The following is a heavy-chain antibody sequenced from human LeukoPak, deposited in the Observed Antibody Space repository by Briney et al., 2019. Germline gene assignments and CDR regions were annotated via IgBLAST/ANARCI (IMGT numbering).Heavy chain of an antibody. CDR2: ISSSGSTI. J-gene: IGHJ4*02. V-gene: IGHV3-48*03. CDR1: GFTFSSYE. D-gene: IGHD5-18*01. Sequence: PGGSLRLSCAASGFTFSSYEMNWVRQAPGKGLEWVSYISSSGSTIYYADSVKGRFTISRDNSKNTLYLQMNSLRAEDTAVYYCAKSGYSYGHYLAFDYWGQGTLVTVSS. CDR3: AKSGYSYGHYLAFDY.